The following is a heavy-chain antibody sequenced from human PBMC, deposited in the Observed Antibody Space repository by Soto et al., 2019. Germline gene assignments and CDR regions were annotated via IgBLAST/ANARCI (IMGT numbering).Heavy chain of an antibody. CDR1: GFTFSSYG. V-gene: IGHV3-33*01. CDR2: IWYDGSNK. J-gene: IGHJ1*01. Sequence: QVQLVESGGGVVQPGRSLRLSCAASGFTFSSYGMHWVRQAPGKGLEWVAVIWYDGSNKYYADSVKGRFTISRDNSKNTLYLQMNSLRAEDTAVYYCARNLKGGYRTSGPSEYFQHWGQGTLVTVSS. D-gene: IGHD1-1*01. CDR3: ARNLKGGYRTSGPSEYFQH.